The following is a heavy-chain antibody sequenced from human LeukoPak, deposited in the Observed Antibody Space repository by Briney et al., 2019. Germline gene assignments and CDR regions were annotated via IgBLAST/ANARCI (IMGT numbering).Heavy chain of an antibody. J-gene: IGHJ4*02. D-gene: IGHD6-13*01. V-gene: IGHV4-34*01. CDR3: ASTGYSSSWRPFVY. Sequence: PSETLSLTCAVYGGSFSGYYWSWIRQPPGKGLEWIGEINHSGSTNYNPSLKSRVTISVDTSKNQFSLKLSSVTAADTAVYYCASTGYSSSWRPFVYWGQGTLVTVSS. CDR2: INHSGST. CDR1: GGSFSGYY.